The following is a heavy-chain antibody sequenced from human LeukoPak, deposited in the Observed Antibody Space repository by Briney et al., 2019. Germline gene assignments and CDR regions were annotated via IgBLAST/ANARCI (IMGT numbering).Heavy chain of an antibody. V-gene: IGHV3-23*01. CDR1: GFTFSSYA. Sequence: PGGSLRLSCAASGFTFSSYAMSWVRQAPGKGLEWVSAISGSGGDTYYADSVKGRFTISRDNSKNTLYLQMNSLRAEDTAVYYCAKTTITIFGVVRLDAFDIWGQGTMVTVSS. CDR2: ISGSGGDT. CDR3: AKTTITIFGVVRLDAFDI. D-gene: IGHD3-3*01. J-gene: IGHJ3*02.